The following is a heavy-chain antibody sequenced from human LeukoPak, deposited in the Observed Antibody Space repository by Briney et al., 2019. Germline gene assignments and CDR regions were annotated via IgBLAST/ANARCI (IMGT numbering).Heavy chain of an antibody. CDR2: ISEDGINK. D-gene: IGHD6-13*01. Sequence: PGGSLRLSCSAFGFTFSNYGMHCVRQAPGKGLEWVAGISEDGINKYYADSVKARFTISRDNSNNTLFLQMNNLRADDTAVYYCAKDRETTASGTFDYWGQGALVTVSS. CDR3: AKDRETTASGTFDY. V-gene: IGHV3-30*18. CDR1: GFTFSNYG. J-gene: IGHJ4*02.